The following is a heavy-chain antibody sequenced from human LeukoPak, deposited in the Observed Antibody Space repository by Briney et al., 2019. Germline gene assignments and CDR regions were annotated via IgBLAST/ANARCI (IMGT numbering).Heavy chain of an antibody. J-gene: IGHJ4*02. V-gene: IGHV3-23*01. CDR1: GFTFSSYA. CDR3: AKDSWSGYFDY. CDR2: ISGSGGGT. D-gene: IGHD3-3*01. Sequence: GGSLRLSCAASGFTFSSYAMSWVRQAPGKGLEWVSAISGSGGGTYYADSVKGRFTISRDNSKNTLFLQMNSLRAEDTAIYYCAKDSWSGYFDYWGQGTLVTVCS.